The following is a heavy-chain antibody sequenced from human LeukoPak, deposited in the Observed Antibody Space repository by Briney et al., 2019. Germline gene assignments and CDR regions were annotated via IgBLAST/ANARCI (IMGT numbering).Heavy chain of an antibody. CDR1: GFTFSSYA. CDR2: ISYDGSNK. CDR3: AREVAGMVVVSGWFDP. D-gene: IGHD3-22*01. Sequence: PGGSLRLSCAASGFTFSSYAMHWVRQAPGKGLEWVAVISYDGSNKYYADSVKGRFTISRDNSKNTLYLQMNSLRAEDAAVYYCAREVAGMVVVSGWFDPWGQGTLVTVSS. J-gene: IGHJ5*02. V-gene: IGHV3-30-3*01.